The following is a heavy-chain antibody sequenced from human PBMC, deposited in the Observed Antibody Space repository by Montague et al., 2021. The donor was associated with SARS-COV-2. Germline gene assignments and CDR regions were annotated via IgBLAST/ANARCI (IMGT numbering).Heavy chain of an antibody. Sequence: SETLSLTCTVSGVVELRRRSEGHTSGLQPRTDVVWCWRNNYSGSTYYNPSLKSRVTISVDTSKNQFSLKLSSVTAADTAVYYCARDLAGYYGSGSYGGMDVWGQGTTVTVSS. CDR1: GVVELRRRSE. CDR2: NNYSGST. CDR3: ARDLAGYYGSGSYGGMDV. D-gene: IGHD3-10*01. J-gene: IGHJ6*02. V-gene: IGHV4-39*07.